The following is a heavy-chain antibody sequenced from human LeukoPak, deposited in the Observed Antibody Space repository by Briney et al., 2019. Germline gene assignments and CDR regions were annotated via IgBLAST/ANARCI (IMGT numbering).Heavy chain of an antibody. CDR3: VLAPNSNWFDF. J-gene: IGHJ4*02. V-gene: IGHV4-59*08. Sequence: PSETLSLTCSVSGDSISDFYWNWIRQSPEKGLEWIGNIHYSGSSVYNPSLRSRVSMSIDRSLKRFFLKLTSVTAADTAVYYCVLAPNSNWFDFWGQGTLVTVSS. D-gene: IGHD2-8*01. CDR2: IHYSGSS. CDR1: GDSISDFY.